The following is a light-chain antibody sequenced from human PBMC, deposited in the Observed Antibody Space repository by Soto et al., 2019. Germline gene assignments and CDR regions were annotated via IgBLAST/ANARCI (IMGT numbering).Light chain of an antibody. CDR2: GAS. V-gene: IGKV3D-15*01. CDR1: QSVDSN. Sequence: EIVMTHSPGTLSVSTGEGATLSFRASQSVDSNLAWYQQKPGQAPRLLIYGASTRPTGIPDRFSGSGSGTEFTLTISSLQSEDFAVYYCQQYDSWPLTFGGGTKVDIK. J-gene: IGKJ4*01. CDR3: QQYDSWPLT.